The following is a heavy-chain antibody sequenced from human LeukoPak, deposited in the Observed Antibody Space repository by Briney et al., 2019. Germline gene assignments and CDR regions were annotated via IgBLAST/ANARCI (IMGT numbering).Heavy chain of an antibody. V-gene: IGHV1-69*04. J-gene: IGHJ5*02. CDR1: GGTFSSYA. CDR2: IIPILGIA. D-gene: IGHD3-22*01. CDR3: ARAYYDSSGYYYPNNWFDP. Sequence: SVKVSCKASGGTFSSYAISWVRQAPGQGLAWMGRIIPILGIANYAQKFQGRVTITADKSTSTAYMELSSLRSEDTAVYYCARAYYDSSGYYYPNNWFDPWGQGTLVTVSS.